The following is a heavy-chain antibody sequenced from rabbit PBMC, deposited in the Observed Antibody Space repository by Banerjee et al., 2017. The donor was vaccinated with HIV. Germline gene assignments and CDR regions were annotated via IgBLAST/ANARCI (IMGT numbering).Heavy chain of an antibody. CDR1: GFSFSSNYW. V-gene: IGHV1S45*01. Sequence: QEQLEESGGDLVKPEGSLTLTCTASGFSFSSNYWICWVRQAQGKGQERISCIYTGSSGSPYYASWAKGRFTISRTSSATVTLQMTSRTAADTATYFGARGGYTYGDAVYAYAMTRLDLWGPGTLFSVS. D-gene: IGHD6-1*01. J-gene: IGHJ3*01. CDR3: ARGGYTYGDAVYAYAMTRLDL. CDR2: IYTGSSGSP.